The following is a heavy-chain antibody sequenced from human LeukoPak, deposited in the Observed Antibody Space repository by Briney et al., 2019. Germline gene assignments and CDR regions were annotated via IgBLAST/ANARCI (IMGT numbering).Heavy chain of an antibody. Sequence: SETLSLTCTVSGGSISTTNYYWGWIRQSPGKGLEWFGCVYYSGSTYYNPSLKSRVTISVDTSKNQFSLKLSSVTAADTAVYYCARGRGSKGSHYYYYMDVWGKGTTVTVSS. D-gene: IGHD3-10*01. CDR2: VYYSGST. CDR1: GGSISTTNYY. J-gene: IGHJ6*03. CDR3: ARGRGSKGSHYYYYMDV. V-gene: IGHV4-39*07.